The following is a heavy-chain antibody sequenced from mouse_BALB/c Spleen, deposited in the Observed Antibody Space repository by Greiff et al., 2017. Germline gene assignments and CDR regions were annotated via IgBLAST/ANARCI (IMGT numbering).Heavy chain of an antibody. D-gene: IGHD2-1*01. Sequence: DVKLVESGGDLVKPGGSLKLSCAASGFTFSSYGMSWVRQTPDKRLEWVATISSGGSYTYYPDSVKGRFTISRDNAKNTLYLQMSSLKSEDTAMYYCARRGDGNYAMDYWGQGTSVTVSS. CDR3: ARRGDGNYAMDY. CDR2: ISSGGSYT. V-gene: IGHV5-6*02. J-gene: IGHJ4*01. CDR1: GFTFSSYG.